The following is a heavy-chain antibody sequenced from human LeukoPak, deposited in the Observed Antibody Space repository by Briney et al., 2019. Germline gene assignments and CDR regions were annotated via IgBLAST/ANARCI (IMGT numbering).Heavy chain of an antibody. V-gene: IGHV1-69*05. Sequence: SVKVSCKASGGTFSSHAIAWVRQAPGQGPEWMGGIIPISGTADYAQKFQGRVTITTDQSTSTAYMELSSLTSDDTAVYYCARGLQYQLLKALRYYYMDVWGEGTTATVSS. J-gene: IGHJ6*03. CDR1: GGTFSSHA. D-gene: IGHD2-2*01. CDR2: IIPISGTA. CDR3: ARGLQYQLLKALRYYYMDV.